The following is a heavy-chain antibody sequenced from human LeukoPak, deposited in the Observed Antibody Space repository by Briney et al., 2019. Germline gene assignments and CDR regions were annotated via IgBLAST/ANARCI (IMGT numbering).Heavy chain of an antibody. CDR1: GFSFSTVA. Sequence: PGRSLRLSCAASGFSFSTVAMYWVRQAPGKGLEWVALISYDGDHKFYGDSVKGRFTISRDNSKNIMSLQMNSLTVEDMGVYYCARERYNERRYFDHWGQGTPVIVSS. J-gene: IGHJ4*02. CDR2: ISYDGDHK. D-gene: IGHD1-1*01. CDR3: ARERYNERRYFDH. V-gene: IGHV3-33*05.